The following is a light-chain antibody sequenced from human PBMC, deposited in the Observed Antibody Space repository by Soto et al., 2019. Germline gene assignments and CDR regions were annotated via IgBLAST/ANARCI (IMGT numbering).Light chain of an antibody. V-gene: IGKV1-39*01. CDR2: DAS. J-gene: IGKJ1*01. CDR3: QQSYNTPQT. Sequence: IHMTQSPSSLAASVGDTVTITSRASQTISTYVNWYRQKSGAAPELLIYDASTLQSGVPSRFRGGGFGTDFTLTIISLQLEDFATYYCQQSYNTPQTFGQGTKVDIK. CDR1: QTISTY.